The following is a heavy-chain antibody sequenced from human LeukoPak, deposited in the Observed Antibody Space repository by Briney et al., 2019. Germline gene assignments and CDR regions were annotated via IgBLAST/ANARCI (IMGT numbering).Heavy chain of an antibody. Sequence: SETLSLTCAVYGGSFSGYYWSWIRQPPGKGLEWIGEINHSGSTNYNPSLKSRVAIAVDMSKNQFSLKLSSVTATDTAVYYCARLDYTEGYWGQGTLVTVSS. CDR2: INHSGST. D-gene: IGHD4-11*01. V-gene: IGHV4-34*01. CDR3: ARLDYTEGY. J-gene: IGHJ4*02. CDR1: GGSFSGYY.